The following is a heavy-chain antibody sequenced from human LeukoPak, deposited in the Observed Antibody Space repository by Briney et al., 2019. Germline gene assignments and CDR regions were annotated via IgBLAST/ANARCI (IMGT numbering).Heavy chain of an antibody. J-gene: IGHJ4*02. CDR2: IKQDGSEN. V-gene: IGHV3-7*01. D-gene: IGHD3-22*01. CDR3: AREHYDSSGSKLGLDH. Sequence: VQPGGSLILSCAASGFAFSRYWMHWVRQAPGKGLEWVANIKQDGSENYYVDSVKGRFTISRDNAKNSLYLQMDSLRGEETAVYYCAREHYDSSGSKLGLDHWGQGTLVTVSS. CDR1: GFAFSRYW.